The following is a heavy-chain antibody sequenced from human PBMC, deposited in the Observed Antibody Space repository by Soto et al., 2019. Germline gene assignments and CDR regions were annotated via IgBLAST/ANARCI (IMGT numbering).Heavy chain of an antibody. CDR1: GFPFTTYG. CDR3: VGGQYYFDY. Sequence: QVQLVESGGGVVQPGRSLRLSCAASGFPFTTYGMHWVREGPGKGLEWVAVISYDGSNKYYADSVKGRFTISRDNSKNTLYLQMNSLSTEDRALYYCVGGQYYFDYRGQGTLVTVSS. V-gene: IGHV3-30*03. D-gene: IGHD3-10*01. CDR2: ISYDGSNK. J-gene: IGHJ4*02.